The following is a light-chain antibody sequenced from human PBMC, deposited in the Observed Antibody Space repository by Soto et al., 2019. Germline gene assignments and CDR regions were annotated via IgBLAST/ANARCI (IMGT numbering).Light chain of an antibody. CDR3: QQYDGAPPWT. J-gene: IGKJ1*01. V-gene: IGKV3-20*01. CDR1: QSVSSTS. Sequence: EIVLTQSPGTLSFSPGERATLSCRASQSVSSTSLAWYQQKPGQAPRLLIYGASNRATGIPDRFSGSGSGTDFTLTISRLEPEDVAVYYCQQYDGAPPWTFCLGTKVDIK. CDR2: GAS.